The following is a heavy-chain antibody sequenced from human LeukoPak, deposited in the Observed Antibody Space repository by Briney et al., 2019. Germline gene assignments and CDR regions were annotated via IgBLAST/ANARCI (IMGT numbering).Heavy chain of an antibody. CDR1: GGSISSSSYY. CDR2: IYYSGST. V-gene: IGHV4-61*05. D-gene: IGHD6-19*01. J-gene: IGHJ3*02. Sequence: PSETLSLTCTVSGGSISSSSYYWGWIRRPPGKGLEWIGYIYYSGSTNYNPSLKSRVTISVDTSKNQFSLKLTSVTAADTAVYYCARSPDIAVAGDAFDIWGQGTMVTVSS. CDR3: ARSPDIAVAGDAFDI.